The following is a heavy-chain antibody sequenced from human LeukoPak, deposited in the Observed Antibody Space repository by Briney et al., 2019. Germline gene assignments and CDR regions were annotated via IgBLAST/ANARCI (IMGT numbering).Heavy chain of an antibody. CDR2: INHSGST. Sequence: PSETLSLTCTVSGGSISSYYWSWIRQPPGKGLEWIGEINHSGSTNYNPSLKSRVTISVDTSKNQFSLKLSSVTAADTAVYYCARHLNYYYYMDVWGKGTTVTISS. J-gene: IGHJ6*03. V-gene: IGHV4-34*01. CDR3: ARHLNYYYYMDV. CDR1: GGSISSYY.